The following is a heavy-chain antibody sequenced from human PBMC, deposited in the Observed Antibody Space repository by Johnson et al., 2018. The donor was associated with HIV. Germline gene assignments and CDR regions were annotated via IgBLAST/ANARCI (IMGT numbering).Heavy chain of an antibody. D-gene: IGHD3-10*01. V-gene: IGHV3-30*02. CDR2: IHYDAIGK. CDR3: RSSENDYVERDI. CDR1: GFTFSVYD. J-gene: IGHJ3*02. Sequence: QVQLVESGGGVVQSGGSLRLSYDASGFTFSVYDRHWVCQAPGKGLQWVPFIHYDAIGKYSGGAVMGRFTFSRDNSKNMLDLQMNSLRAEDTALYYCRSSENDYVERDIWGQGTMVTGSS.